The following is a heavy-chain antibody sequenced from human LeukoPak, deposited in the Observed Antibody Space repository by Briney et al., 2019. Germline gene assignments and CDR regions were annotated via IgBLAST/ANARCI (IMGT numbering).Heavy chain of an antibody. CDR1: GFTFSTYA. J-gene: IGHJ3*01. CDR2: ITSDGSKK. V-gene: IGHV3-30-3*01. Sequence: GGSLRLSCAASGFTFSTYALHWIRQAPGQGLEWVAAITSDGSKKYYADSVKGRFTISRDNSKNTLYMQMNSLRADDTAVYFCARTSLHYFGSGSYSLDVFELWGQGTMVTVSS. CDR3: ARTSLHYFGSGSYSLDVFEL. D-gene: IGHD3-10*01.